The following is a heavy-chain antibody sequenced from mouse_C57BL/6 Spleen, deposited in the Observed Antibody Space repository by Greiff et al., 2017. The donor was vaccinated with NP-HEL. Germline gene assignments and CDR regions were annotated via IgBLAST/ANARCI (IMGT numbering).Heavy chain of an antibody. D-gene: IGHD1-1*01. Sequence: QVQLKQSGAELVRPGASVTLSCKASGYTFTDYEMHWVKQTPVHGLEWIGAIDPETGGTAYNQKFKGKAILTADKSSSTAYMELRSLTSEDSAVYYCTRSWKSYGSHWYFDVWGTGTTVTVSS. J-gene: IGHJ1*03. CDR1: GYTFTDYE. V-gene: IGHV1-15*01. CDR3: TRSWKSYGSHWYFDV. CDR2: IDPETGGT.